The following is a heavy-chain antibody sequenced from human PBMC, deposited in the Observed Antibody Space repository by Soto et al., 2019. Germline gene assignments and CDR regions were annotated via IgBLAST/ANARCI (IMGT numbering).Heavy chain of an antibody. J-gene: IGHJ4*02. Sequence: GGSLRLSCAASGFNFKSHEMNWVRQAPGKGLEWISHISTSGYTIYYADSVKGRFTISRDNAKNSLYLQMNSLRAEDTAAYYCARVVLYGSGYYHPYFDFPGQGTLVTVSS. CDR2: ISTSGYTI. CDR3: ARVVLYGSGYYHPYFDF. CDR1: GFNFKSHE. V-gene: IGHV3-48*03. D-gene: IGHD3-3*01.